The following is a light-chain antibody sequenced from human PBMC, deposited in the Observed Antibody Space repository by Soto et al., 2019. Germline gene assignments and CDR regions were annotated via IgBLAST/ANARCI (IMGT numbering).Light chain of an antibody. Sequence: QSALTQPASVSGSPGQSITISCTGTSSDVGGYNYVSWYQQHPGKAPTLMIYDVSNRPSGVSNRFSGSKSGNTASLTISGLQAEDEADYYCRSYTSSSTLVFGGGTQLTVL. J-gene: IGLJ7*01. CDR2: DVS. CDR1: SSDVGGYNY. V-gene: IGLV2-14*01. CDR3: RSYTSSSTLV.